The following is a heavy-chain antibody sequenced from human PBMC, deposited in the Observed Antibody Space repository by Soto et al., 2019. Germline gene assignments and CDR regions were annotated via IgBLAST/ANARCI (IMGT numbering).Heavy chain of an antibody. D-gene: IGHD3-9*01. V-gene: IGHV3-23*01. CDR3: AKVGLRYFDWLFYFDY. J-gene: IGHJ4*02. Sequence: GGSLRLSCAASGFTFSSYAMSWVRQAPGKGLEWVSAISGSGGSTYYADSVKGRFTISRDNSKNTLYLQMNSLRAEDTAVYYCAKVGLRYFDWLFYFDYWGQGTLVTVSS. CDR2: ISGSGGST. CDR1: GFTFSSYA.